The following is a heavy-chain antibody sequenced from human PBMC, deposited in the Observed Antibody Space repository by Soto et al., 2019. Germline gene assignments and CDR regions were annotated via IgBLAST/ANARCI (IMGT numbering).Heavy chain of an antibody. Sequence: SETLSLTCTVSGGSISSYYWSWIRQPPGKGLEWIGYIYYSGSTNYNPSLKSRVTISVDTSKNQFSLKLSSVTAADTAVYYCARHGYSSSWFGGSGWYYYMDVWGKGTTVTVS. V-gene: IGHV4-59*08. J-gene: IGHJ6*03. D-gene: IGHD6-13*01. CDR2: IYYSGST. CDR1: GGSISSYY. CDR3: ARHGYSSSWFGGSGWYYYMDV.